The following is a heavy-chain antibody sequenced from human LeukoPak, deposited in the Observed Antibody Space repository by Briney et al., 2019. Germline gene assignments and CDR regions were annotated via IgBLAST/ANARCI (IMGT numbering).Heavy chain of an antibody. Sequence: ASVKVSCKASGYTFTSYYMNWVRQAPGQGLEWMGIINPSGGSTSYAQKFQGRVTMTRDTSTSTVYMELSSLRSEDTAVYYCARADRRRPPYSNSWYSEDIFDYWGQGTLVTVSS. D-gene: IGHD6-13*01. CDR3: ARADRRRPPYSNSWYSEDIFDY. CDR2: INPSGGST. J-gene: IGHJ4*02. V-gene: IGHV1-46*01. CDR1: GYTFTSYY.